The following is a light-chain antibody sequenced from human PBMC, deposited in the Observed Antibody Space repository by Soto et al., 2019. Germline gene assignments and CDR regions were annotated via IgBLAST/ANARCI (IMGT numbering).Light chain of an antibody. Sequence: QSALTQPASVSGSPGQSIAISCTGTTSDVGGYNYVSWYQQHPGKVPKLLIHEGSNRPSGVSNRFSGSKSGNTASLTISGLQAEDEADYYCLSKTGTISYVFGTGSKVTVL. CDR2: EGS. J-gene: IGLJ1*01. CDR1: TSDVGGYNY. CDR3: LSKTGTISYV. V-gene: IGLV2-14*01.